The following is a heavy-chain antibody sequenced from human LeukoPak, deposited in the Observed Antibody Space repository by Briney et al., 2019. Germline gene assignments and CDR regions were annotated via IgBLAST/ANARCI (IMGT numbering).Heavy chain of an antibody. CDR3: ARQSGYSSGWYQPGGAFDI. Sequence: GESLKISCKGSGYSFTSYWIGWVCQMPGKGLEWMGIIYPGDSDTRYSPSFQGQVTISADKSISTAYLQWSSLKASDTAMYYCARQSGYSSGWYQPGGAFDIWGQGTMVTVSS. CDR2: IYPGDSDT. CDR1: GYSFTSYW. D-gene: IGHD6-19*01. V-gene: IGHV5-51*01. J-gene: IGHJ3*02.